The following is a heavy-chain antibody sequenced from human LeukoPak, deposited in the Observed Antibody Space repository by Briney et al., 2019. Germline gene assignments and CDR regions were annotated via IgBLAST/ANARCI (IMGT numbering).Heavy chain of an antibody. CDR3: ARDHTYYDFWSGYFSNDY. CDR1: GYTFTSYD. J-gene: IGHJ4*02. D-gene: IGHD3-3*01. V-gene: IGHV7-4-1*02. CDR2: INTNTGNP. Sequence: ASVKVSCKASGYTFTSYDINWVRQAPGQGLEWMGWINTNTGNPTYAQGFTGRFVFSLDTSVSTAYLQISSLKAEDTAVYYCARDHTYYDFWSGYFSNDYWGQGTLVTVSS.